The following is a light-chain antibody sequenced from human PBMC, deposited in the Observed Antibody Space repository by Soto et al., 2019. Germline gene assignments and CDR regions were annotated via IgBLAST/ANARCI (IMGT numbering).Light chain of an antibody. Sequence: DIQMTQSPSTLSASVGDRVTITCRASQSISSWLAWYPQKPGKAPKLLIYKASSLESGVPSRFSGSGSGTEFTLTISSLQPDDFATYYCQQYNSYSQTFGQGTKVDIK. CDR1: QSISSW. CDR2: KAS. J-gene: IGKJ1*01. V-gene: IGKV1-5*03. CDR3: QQYNSYSQT.